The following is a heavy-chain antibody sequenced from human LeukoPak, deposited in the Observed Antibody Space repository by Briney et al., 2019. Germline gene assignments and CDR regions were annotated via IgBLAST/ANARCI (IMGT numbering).Heavy chain of an antibody. D-gene: IGHD3-10*01. Sequence: PSETLSLTCSVSGGYISGSGHFWGWIRQAPGNGLEWIGSISDGGKTYYNVSLQSRVIISLDPSVNQFSLRLSSVTAADTAVYYCARTPITTVRGVIRDNWFDPWGQGTLVTVSS. CDR1: GGYISGSGHF. J-gene: IGHJ5*02. CDR3: ARTPITTVRGVIRDNWFDP. CDR2: ISDGGKT. V-gene: IGHV4-39*07.